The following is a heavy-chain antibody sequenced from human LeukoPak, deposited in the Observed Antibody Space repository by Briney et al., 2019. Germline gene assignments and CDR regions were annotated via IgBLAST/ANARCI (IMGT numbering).Heavy chain of an antibody. D-gene: IGHD3-3*01. V-gene: IGHV3-33*06. J-gene: IGHJ4*02. Sequence: GGSLRLSCAASGFTFSSYGMHWVRQAPGKGLEWLAVIWYDGSNKYYADSVKGRFTISRDNSKNTLYLQMNSLRAEDTAVYYCAKSSTIFGVVIAGSIDYWGQGTLVTVSS. CDR2: IWYDGSNK. CDR3: AKSSTIFGVVIAGSIDY. CDR1: GFTFSSYG.